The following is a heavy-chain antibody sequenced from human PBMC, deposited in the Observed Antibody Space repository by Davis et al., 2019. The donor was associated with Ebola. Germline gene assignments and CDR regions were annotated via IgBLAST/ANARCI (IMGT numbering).Heavy chain of an antibody. CDR3: ATTAMTTISPLGLRYNFFDA. D-gene: IGHD4-17*01. CDR2: INHSGST. V-gene: IGHV4-34*01. CDR1: GGSFSGYY. Sequence: SETLSLTCAVYGGSFSGYYWSWIRQPPGKGLEWIGEINHSGSTNYNPSLKSRITISMDTSKNQFHLRLESLTAADTAVYYCATTAMTTISPLGLRYNFFDAWGQGTLVTVST. J-gene: IGHJ5*02.